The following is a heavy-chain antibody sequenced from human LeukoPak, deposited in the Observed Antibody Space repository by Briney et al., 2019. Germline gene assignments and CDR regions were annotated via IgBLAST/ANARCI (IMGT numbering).Heavy chain of an antibody. CDR3: ARGGYYNILTGFRSRNLGFDY. D-gene: IGHD3-9*01. V-gene: IGHV3-30*19. J-gene: IGHJ4*02. CDR1: GFTFSSYG. Sequence: GGSLRLSCAASGFTFSSYGMHWVRQAPGKGLEWVAYIQYDGSNEQYADSVKGRFSISRDNSKNTLYLQMNSLRAEDTAVYYCARGGYYNILTGFRSRNLGFDYWGQGTLVTVSS. CDR2: IQYDGSNE.